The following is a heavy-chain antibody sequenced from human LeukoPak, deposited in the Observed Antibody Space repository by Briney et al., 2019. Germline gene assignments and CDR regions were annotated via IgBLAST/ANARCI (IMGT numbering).Heavy chain of an antibody. CDR2: ISWNSGSI. CDR1: GFTFDDYA. CDR3: AKGSYSWLVSYYFDY. Sequence: GGSLRLSCAASGFTFDDYAMHWVRQAPGKGLEWVSGISWNSGSIGYADSVKGRFTTSRDNAKNSLYLQMNSLRAEDTALYYCAKGSYSWLVSYYFDYWGQGTLVTVSS. J-gene: IGHJ4*02. V-gene: IGHV3-9*01. D-gene: IGHD6-19*01.